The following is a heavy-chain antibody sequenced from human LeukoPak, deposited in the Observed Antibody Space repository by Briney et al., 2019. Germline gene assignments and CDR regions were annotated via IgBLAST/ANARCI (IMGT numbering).Heavy chain of an antibody. D-gene: IGHD3-3*01. J-gene: IGHJ4*02. Sequence: GGSLRLSCAAFGFGFTNAWMVWVRQAPGKGLEWVGRIKSNIDGGTTDFAAPVKGRFTISRDDLTRTLYLQMNSLKTEDTGVYYCTTDFSHFDFSSGYYSYWGQGSLVTVSS. CDR2: IKSNIDGGTT. CDR3: TTDFSHFDFSSGYYSY. CDR1: GFGFTNAW. V-gene: IGHV3-15*01.